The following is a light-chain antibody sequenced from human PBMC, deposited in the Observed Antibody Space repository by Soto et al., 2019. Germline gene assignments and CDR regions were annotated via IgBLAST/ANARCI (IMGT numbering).Light chain of an antibody. CDR3: HQGHDMSVT. J-gene: IGKJ5*01. V-gene: IGKV1-39*01. CDR1: QTISSY. CDR2: TIS. Sequence: DIQLTQSPSSLSASVGDRVSITCRASQTISSYLNWFQQKPGEAPNLLIYTISTLQSGVPSRFSASGSGTDFTLTISNVQPEDFATYYCHQGHDMSVTFGQGTRLEI.